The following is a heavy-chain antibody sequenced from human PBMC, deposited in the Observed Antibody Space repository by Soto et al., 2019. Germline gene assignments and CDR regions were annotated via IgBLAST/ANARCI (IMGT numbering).Heavy chain of an antibody. Sequence: GGSLRLSCAASGFTFSSYGMHWVRQAPGKGLEWVAVISYDGSNKYYADSVKGRFTISRDNSKNTLYLQMNSLRAEDTAVYYCAKDGPPWGYSYDLGIYFDYWGQETLVTVSS. CDR1: GFTFSSYG. D-gene: IGHD5-18*01. CDR3: AKDGPPWGYSYDLGIYFDY. V-gene: IGHV3-30*18. J-gene: IGHJ4*02. CDR2: ISYDGSNK.